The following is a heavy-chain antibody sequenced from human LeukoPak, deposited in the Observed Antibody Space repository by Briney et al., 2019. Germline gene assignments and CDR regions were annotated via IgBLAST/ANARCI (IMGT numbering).Heavy chain of an antibody. CDR1: DDSINSYW. D-gene: IGHD3-10*01. Sequence: SETLSLTCTVSDDSINSYWWSWVRQPAGKGLEWIGRIYTSGTTNYNLSLKIRVTISVDTSKNQFSLKLSSVTAADTAVYYCARESRRLWFGEFDRDYWGQGTLVTVSS. J-gene: IGHJ4*02. CDR2: IYTSGTT. CDR3: ARESRRLWFGEFDRDY. V-gene: IGHV4-4*07.